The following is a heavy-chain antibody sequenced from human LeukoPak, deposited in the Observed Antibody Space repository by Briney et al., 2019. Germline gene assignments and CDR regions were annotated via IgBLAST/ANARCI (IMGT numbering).Heavy chain of an antibody. CDR1: GGSISSNNYF. Sequence: SETLSLTCSVSGGSISSNNYFWGWIRQPPGKGLEWIGTVYYSGSTSYNPSLKSRVTISVDTSKNQFSLRLSSVTAADTAVYYCARHENARSSSGLEYWGQGAPVTVSS. V-gene: IGHV4-39*01. D-gene: IGHD6-25*01. CDR3: ARHENARSSSGLEY. CDR2: VYYSGST. J-gene: IGHJ4*02.